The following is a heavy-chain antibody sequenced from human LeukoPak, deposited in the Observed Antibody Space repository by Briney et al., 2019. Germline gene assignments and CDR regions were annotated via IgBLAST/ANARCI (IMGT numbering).Heavy chain of an antibody. Sequence: SVKVSCKASGGTFSSYAISWVRQAPGQGLEWMGGIIPIFGTANYAQKFQGTVTITADESTSTAYMEQSSLRSEDTAVYYCASHYCSGGSCYLLAIDYWGQGTLVTVSS. CDR2: IIPIFGTA. CDR1: GGTFSSYA. J-gene: IGHJ4*02. CDR3: ASHYCSGGSCYLLAIDY. D-gene: IGHD2-15*01. V-gene: IGHV1-69*13.